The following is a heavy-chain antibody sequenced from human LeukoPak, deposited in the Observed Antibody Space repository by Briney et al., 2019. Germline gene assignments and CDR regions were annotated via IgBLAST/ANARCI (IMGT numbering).Heavy chain of an antibody. CDR2: IYTSGST. V-gene: IGHV4-61*02. Sequence: PSETLSLTCTVSGGSISSGSYYWSWIRQPAGKGLEWIGRIYTSGSTNYNPSLKSRVTISVDTSKNQFSLKLSSVTAADTAVCYCARLAGRSGDDAFDIWGQGTMVTVSS. CDR1: GGSISSGSYY. CDR3: ARLAGRSGDDAFDI. J-gene: IGHJ3*02. D-gene: IGHD6-25*01.